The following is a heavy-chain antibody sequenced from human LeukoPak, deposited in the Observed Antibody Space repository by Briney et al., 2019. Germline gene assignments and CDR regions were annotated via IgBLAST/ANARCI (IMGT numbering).Heavy chain of an antibody. CDR3: ATDIVVVPAAIRKNYYYYYGMDV. J-gene: IGHJ6*02. D-gene: IGHD2-2*01. CDR2: IYSGGST. V-gene: IGHV3-66*02. Sequence: GGSLRLSCAASGFTVSSNYMSWVRQAPGKGLEWVSVIYSGGSTYYADSVKGRFTISRDNSKNTLYLQMNSLRAEDTAVYYCATDIVVVPAAIRKNYYYYYGMDVWGQGTTVTVSS. CDR1: GFTVSSNY.